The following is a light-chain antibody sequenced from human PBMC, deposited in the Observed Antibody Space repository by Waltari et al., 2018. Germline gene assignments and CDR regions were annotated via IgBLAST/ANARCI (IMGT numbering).Light chain of an antibody. J-gene: IGLJ3*02. CDR3: CSYAGSTTWV. V-gene: IGLV2-23*02. CDR1: TSDLASPNI. Sequence: QSALTQPASMSGSPGQSITVSCTGATSDLASPNIVPWYQQHPGKAPKLILYDVNRRPSGVSDRFSGSKSGITASLTISGLQAEDEADYYCCSYAGSTTWVFGGGTKLTVL. CDR2: DVN.